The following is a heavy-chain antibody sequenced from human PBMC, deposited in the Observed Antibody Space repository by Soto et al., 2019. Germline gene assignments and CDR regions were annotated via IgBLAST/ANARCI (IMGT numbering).Heavy chain of an antibody. J-gene: IGHJ6*02. V-gene: IGHV3-21*01. CDR2: ISSSSSYI. CDR1: GFTLSSYS. CDR3: ARCSPQIGAGGMDV. D-gene: IGHD3-10*01. Sequence: GGSLRLSCAASGFTLSSYSMNWVRQAPGKGLEWVSSISSSSSYIYYADSVKGRFTISRDNAKNSLYLQMNSLRAEDMAVYYCARCSPQIGAGGMDVWGQGTTVTVSS.